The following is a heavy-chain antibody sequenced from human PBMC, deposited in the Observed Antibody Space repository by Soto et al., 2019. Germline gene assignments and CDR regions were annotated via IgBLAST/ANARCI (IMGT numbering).Heavy chain of an antibody. CDR2: INHSGST. CDR1: GGSFSGYY. V-gene: IGHV4-34*01. Sequence: PSETLSLTCAVYGGSFSGYYWSWIRQPPGKGLEWIGEINHSGSTNYNPSRKSRVTISVDTSKNQFSLKLSSVTAADTAVYYCARDRRLITMVRGVSLWFDPWGQGTLVTVSS. D-gene: IGHD3-10*01. CDR3: ARDRRLITMVRGVSLWFDP. J-gene: IGHJ5*02.